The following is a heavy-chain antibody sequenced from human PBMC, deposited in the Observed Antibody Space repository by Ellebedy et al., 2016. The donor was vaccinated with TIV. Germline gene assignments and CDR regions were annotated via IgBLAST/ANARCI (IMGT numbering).Heavy chain of an antibody. V-gene: IGHV3-23*01. Sequence: PGGSLRLSCAASGLTFSSHAMSWVRQAPGKGLEWVSSISGSGGNTYYADSVKGRFTISRENSKNTLYLQMNSLRAEDTGVYYCARGSSMVRGAAWGQGTLVTVSS. J-gene: IGHJ4*02. D-gene: IGHD3-10*01. CDR3: ARGSSMVRGAA. CDR1: GLTFSSHA. CDR2: ISGSGGNT.